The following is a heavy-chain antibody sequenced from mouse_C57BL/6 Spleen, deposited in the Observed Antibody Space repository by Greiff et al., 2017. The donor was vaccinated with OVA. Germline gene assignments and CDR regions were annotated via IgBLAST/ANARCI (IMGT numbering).Heavy chain of an antibody. CDR1: GYTFTDYY. CDR2: INPYNGGT. V-gene: IGHV1-19*01. J-gene: IGHJ3*01. D-gene: IGHD4-1*01. Sequence: EVKLVESGPVLVKPGASVKMSCKASGYTFTDYYMNWVKQSHGKSLEWIGVINPYNGGTSYNQKFKGKATLTVDKSSSTAYMELNSLTSEDSAVYYCASGTYDWFAYWGQGTLVTVSA. CDR3: ASGTYDWFAY.